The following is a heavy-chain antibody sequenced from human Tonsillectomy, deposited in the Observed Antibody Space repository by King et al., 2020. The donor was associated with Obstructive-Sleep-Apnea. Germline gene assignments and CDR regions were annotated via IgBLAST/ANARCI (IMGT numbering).Heavy chain of an antibody. V-gene: IGHV3-21*01. CDR1: GFTFSSYS. D-gene: IGHD3-16*01. Sequence: VQLVESGGGLVKPGGSLRLSCAASGFTFSSYSMNWVRQAPGKGLEWVSSISSSSGYIYYADSVKGRFTISRDNAKNSLYLQMNSLRAEDTAVYYCARAVMPEALPRVGFDPGGQGTLVTVSS. CDR2: ISSSSGYI. CDR3: ARAVMPEALPRVGFDP. J-gene: IGHJ5*02.